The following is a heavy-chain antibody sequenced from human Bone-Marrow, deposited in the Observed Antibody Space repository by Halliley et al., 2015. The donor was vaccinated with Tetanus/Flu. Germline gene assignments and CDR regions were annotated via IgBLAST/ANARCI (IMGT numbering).Heavy chain of an antibody. V-gene: IGHV3-33*01. CDR1: GFSFSTYN. D-gene: IGHD1-26*01. Sequence: SLRLSCAASGFSFSTYNMHWVRQAPGKGLEWVAVFFYDGSNQFYGNSVKGRFTITRDNSKNTLYLQMNSLRHEDTAIYYCARDPPRGSDDYFCGFGAWGPGSTVTVSS. CDR2: FFYDGSNQ. J-gene: IGHJ6*02. CDR3: ARDPPRGSDDYFCGFGA.